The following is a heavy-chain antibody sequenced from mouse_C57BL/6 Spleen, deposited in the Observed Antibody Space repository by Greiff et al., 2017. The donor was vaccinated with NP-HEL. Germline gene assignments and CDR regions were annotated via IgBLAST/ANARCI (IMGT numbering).Heavy chain of an antibody. CDR2: ISSGSSTI. Sequence: EVKLMESGGGLVKPGGSLKLSCAASGFTFSDYGMHWVRQAPEKGLEWVAYISSGSSTIYYADTVKGRFTISRDNAKNTLFLQMTSLRSEDTAMYYCARRKVDYYGSSYGYFDVWGTGTTVTVSS. D-gene: IGHD1-1*01. V-gene: IGHV5-17*01. J-gene: IGHJ1*03. CDR1: GFTFSDYG. CDR3: ARRKVDYYGSSYGYFDV.